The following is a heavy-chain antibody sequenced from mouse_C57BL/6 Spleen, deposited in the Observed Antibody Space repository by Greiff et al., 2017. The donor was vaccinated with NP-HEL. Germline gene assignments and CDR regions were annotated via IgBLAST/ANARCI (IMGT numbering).Heavy chain of an antibody. J-gene: IGHJ3*01. CDR2: IWSGGST. CDR3: ARITGFAY. D-gene: IGHD1-1*01. V-gene: IGHV2-2*01. Sequence: VQLQQSGPGLVQPSQSLSITCTVSGFSLTSYGVHWVRQSPGKGLEWLGVIWSGGSTDYNAAFISRLSISKDNSKSQVFFKMNSLQADDTAIYYCARITGFAYWGQGTLVTVSA. CDR1: GFSLTSYG.